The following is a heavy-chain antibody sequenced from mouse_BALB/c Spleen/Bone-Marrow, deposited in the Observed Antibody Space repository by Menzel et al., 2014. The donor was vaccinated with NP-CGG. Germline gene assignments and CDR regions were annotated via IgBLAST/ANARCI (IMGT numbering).Heavy chain of an antibody. CDR2: IYPGDGDT. D-gene: IGHD2-1*01. CDR1: GYTFTSYW. J-gene: IGHJ4*01. V-gene: IGHV1-87*01. CDR3: ASPYGNYDATDY. Sequence: QVQLQQSGAELARPGASVKLSCKASGYTFTSYWMQWVKQRPGQGLEWIGAIYPGDGDTRYTQKFRGKATLTADKSSNTAYMQLSSLTSEDSAVYFCASPYGNYDATDYWGQGTSVTVSS.